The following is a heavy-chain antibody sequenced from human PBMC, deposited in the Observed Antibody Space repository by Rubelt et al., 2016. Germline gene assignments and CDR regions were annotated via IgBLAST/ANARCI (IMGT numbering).Heavy chain of an antibody. V-gene: IGHV1-69*04. CDR2: IIPILGIA. D-gene: IGHD3-3*01. CDR3: ARVEGLTIFGHYGMDV. J-gene: IGHJ6*02. Sequence: APGQGPEWMGRIIPILGIANYAQKFQGRVTITADKSTSTAYMELSSLRSEDTAVYYCARVEGLTIFGHYGMDVWGQGTTVTVSS.